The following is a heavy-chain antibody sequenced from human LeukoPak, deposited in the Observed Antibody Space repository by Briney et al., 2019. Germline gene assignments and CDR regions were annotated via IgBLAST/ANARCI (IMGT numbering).Heavy chain of an antibody. D-gene: IGHD5-24*01. CDR3: ARRGGDDYNRRFDS. CDR1: GASIRSSTYY. V-gene: IGHV4-39*01. J-gene: IGHJ4*02. CDR2: VNYNGNT. Sequence: SETLCLTCTVSGASIRSSTYYWGWIRQPPGKGLEWIGHVNYNGNTYYNPSLKSRVTISVDTSKNQFSLKLTSVTAADTAVYYCARRGGDDYNRRFDSWGQGTLVTVSS.